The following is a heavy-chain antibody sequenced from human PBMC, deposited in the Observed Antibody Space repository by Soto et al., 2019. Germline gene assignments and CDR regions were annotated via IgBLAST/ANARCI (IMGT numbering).Heavy chain of an antibody. D-gene: IGHD5-18*01. J-gene: IGHJ4*02. V-gene: IGHV3-30*18. Sequence: QVQLVESGGGVVQPGRSLRLSCAASGFTFSSYGMHWVRQAPGKGLEWVAVISYDGSNKYYADSVKGRFTISRDNSKNTLYLKMNSLRAEDTAVYYCAKDQVVDTAFDYWGQGTLVTVSS. CDR1: GFTFSSYG. CDR3: AKDQVVDTAFDY. CDR2: ISYDGSNK.